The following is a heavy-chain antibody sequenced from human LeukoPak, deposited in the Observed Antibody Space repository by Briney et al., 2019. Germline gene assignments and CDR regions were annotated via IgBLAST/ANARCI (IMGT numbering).Heavy chain of an antibody. CDR2: IYSGGST. D-gene: IGHD3-9*01. J-gene: IGHJ4*02. CDR3: AREYKYYDILTGYYY. Sequence: GGSLRLSCAASGFTVSSNYMSWVRQAPGKGLEWVSVIYSGGSTYYADSVKGRFTISRDNSKNTLYLQMNSLRAEDTDVYYCAREYKYYDILTGYYYWGQGTLVTVSS. V-gene: IGHV3-66*01. CDR1: GFTVSSNY.